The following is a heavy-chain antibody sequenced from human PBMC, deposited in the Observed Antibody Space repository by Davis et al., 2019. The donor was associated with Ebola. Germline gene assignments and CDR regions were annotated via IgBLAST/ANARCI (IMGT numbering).Heavy chain of an antibody. CDR2: VHGGNGNT. J-gene: IGHJ4*02. V-gene: IGHV1-3*01. CDR3: ARASFGYNSGWYADY. Sequence: ASVKVSCKASGGTFSSYGFSWVRQAPGQGLEWMGWVHGGNGNTKYSQRFQGRVTITTDTSASTVYLDLTSRRSDDTAVFYCARASFGYNSGWYADYWGPGSLVTVSS. CDR1: GGTFSSYG. D-gene: IGHD6-19*01.